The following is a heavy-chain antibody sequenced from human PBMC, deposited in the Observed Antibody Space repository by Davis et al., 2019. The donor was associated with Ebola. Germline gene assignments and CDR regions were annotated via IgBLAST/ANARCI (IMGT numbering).Heavy chain of an antibody. CDR3: ARRVAVAHWYFDL. J-gene: IGHJ2*01. D-gene: IGHD6-19*01. CDR2: IYPGDSDT. CDR1: GYTFATYW. Sequence: GESLKISCTGSGYTFATYWIGWVRQLPGKGLEWMGIIYPGDSDTRYSPSFQGRVTISADKSISTAYLQWSILKASDTAMYYCARRVAVAHWYFDLWGRGTLVTVSS. V-gene: IGHV5-51*01.